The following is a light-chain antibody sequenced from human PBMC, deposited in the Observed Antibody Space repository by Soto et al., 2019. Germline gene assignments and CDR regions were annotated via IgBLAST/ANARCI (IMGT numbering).Light chain of an antibody. CDR2: EVS. V-gene: IGLV2-8*01. CDR3: SSYAGSNKVL. Sequence: QSALTQPPSASGSPGQSVTISCTGTSSDIGAYNYVSWYQQHPGKAPKLMIYEVSRRPSGVPDRFSGSKSGNTASLTVSGLQAEDEADYYCSSYAGSNKVLFGGGTKVTVL. J-gene: IGLJ2*01. CDR1: SSDIGAYNY.